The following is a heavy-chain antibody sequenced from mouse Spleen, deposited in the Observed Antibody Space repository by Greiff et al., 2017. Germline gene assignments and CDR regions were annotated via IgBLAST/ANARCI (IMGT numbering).Heavy chain of an antibody. CDR2: INPSNGGT. V-gene: IGHV1-53*01. D-gene: IGHD1-2*01. CDR3: ANSHYYGSHYYAMDY. CDR1: GYTFTSYW. Sequence: QVQLQQPGTELVKPGASVKLSCKASGYTFTSYWMHWVKQRPGQGLEWIGNINPSNGGTNYNEKFKSKATLTADTSSSTAYMQLSSLTSEDSAIYYCANSHYYGSHYYAMDYWGQGTSVTVSS. J-gene: IGHJ4*01.